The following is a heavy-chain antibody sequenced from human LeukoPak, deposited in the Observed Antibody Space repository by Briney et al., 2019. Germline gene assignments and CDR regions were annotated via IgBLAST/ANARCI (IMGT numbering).Heavy chain of an antibody. CDR3: ARDFLHSPNCPGC. D-gene: IGHD1-1*01. CDR2: ISTDGRFT. CDR1: GFTFSNYW. Sequence: RTGGSLRLSCAASGFTFSNYWMHWVRLAPGKGPMWVSRISTDGRFTSYADSVKGRFTISRDNAENTLYLHMSSLRAEDTALYYCARDFLHSPNCPGCWGQGTLVTVSS. V-gene: IGHV3-74*01. J-gene: IGHJ4*02.